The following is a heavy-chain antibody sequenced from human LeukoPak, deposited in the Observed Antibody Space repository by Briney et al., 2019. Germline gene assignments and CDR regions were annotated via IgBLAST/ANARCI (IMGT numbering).Heavy chain of an antibody. Sequence: GESLKISCKGSGYSFTSYWIGWVRQMPGKGLEWMGIIYPGDSDTRYSPSFQGQVIISADKSVSSAYLQWNSLKASDTAIYYCARRGVIAGRGYYFDLWGRGTLVTVSS. V-gene: IGHV5-51*01. CDR2: IYPGDSDT. J-gene: IGHJ2*01. CDR1: GYSFTSYW. CDR3: ARRGVIAGRGYYFDL. D-gene: IGHD2-15*01.